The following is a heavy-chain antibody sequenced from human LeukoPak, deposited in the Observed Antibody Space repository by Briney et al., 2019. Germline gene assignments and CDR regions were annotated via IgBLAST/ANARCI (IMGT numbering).Heavy chain of an antibody. J-gene: IGHJ6*03. V-gene: IGHV1-69*13. CDR2: IIPIFGTA. Sequence: GASVKVSCKASGGTFSSYAISWVRQAPGQGLEWMGGIIPIFGTANYAQKFQGRVTITADESTSTAYMELSSLRSEDTAVYYCALSGCSGGSCYHYYMDVWGKGTTVTISS. D-gene: IGHD2-15*01. CDR3: ALSGCSGGSCYHYYMDV. CDR1: GGTFSSYA.